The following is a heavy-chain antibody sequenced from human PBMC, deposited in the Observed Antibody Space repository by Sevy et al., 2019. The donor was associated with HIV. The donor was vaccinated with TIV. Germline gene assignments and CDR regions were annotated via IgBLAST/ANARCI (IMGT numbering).Heavy chain of an antibody. V-gene: IGHV3-7*01. Sequence: GGSLRLSCAASGFSFRSYWMTWVRQAPGKGLEWVANINRDESARNYVDSVKGRSTISRDNAKNLLYLRINSLRVDDTAVYYCVTDDRPSGWLFDFWGPGAQVTVSS. D-gene: IGHD6-19*01. CDR3: VTDDRPSGWLFDF. CDR1: GFSFRSYW. J-gene: IGHJ4*02. CDR2: INRDESAR.